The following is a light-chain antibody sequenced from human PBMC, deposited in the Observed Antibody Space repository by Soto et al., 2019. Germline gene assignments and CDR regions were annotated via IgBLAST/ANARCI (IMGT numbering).Light chain of an antibody. CDR1: QSISSW. CDR3: QQYNSYSYT. J-gene: IGKJ5*01. V-gene: IGKV1-5*01. CDR2: DAP. Sequence: DIQMTLSPSTLSASEGDRVTITCRASQSISSWLAWYQQKPGKAPKLLIYDAPSLESGVPSRFSGSGSGTEFTLTISSLQPDDFATYYCQQYNSYSYTLGQGTRLEIK.